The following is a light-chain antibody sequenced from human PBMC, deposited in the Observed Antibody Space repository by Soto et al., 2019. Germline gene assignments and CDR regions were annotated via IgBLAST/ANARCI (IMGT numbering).Light chain of an antibody. Sequence: IQMTQSPSTLSASVGDRATITCRASQSISAYLNWYQHKPGQAPRLLIYNASSLQTGVPPRFSGSGSGTDFTLAISSLQPEDSATYYCLQDINYPWTFGQGTRLDIK. CDR1: QSISAY. CDR3: LQDINYPWT. V-gene: IGKV1-6*01. J-gene: IGKJ1*01. CDR2: NAS.